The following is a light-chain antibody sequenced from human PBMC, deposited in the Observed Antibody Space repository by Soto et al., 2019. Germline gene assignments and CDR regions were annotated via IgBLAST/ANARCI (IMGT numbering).Light chain of an antibody. CDR1: QNIRSN. V-gene: IGKV3D-15*01. CDR2: GAS. Sequence: EIVMTQSPATLSVSPGERGTLSCRASQNIRSNVAWYQQRPGQAPRLLIYGASTRATGIPDRFSGSGSETDFTLTISSLQPGDFATYYCQQYNSHRTFGQGTKVDIK. J-gene: IGKJ1*01. CDR3: QQYNSHRT.